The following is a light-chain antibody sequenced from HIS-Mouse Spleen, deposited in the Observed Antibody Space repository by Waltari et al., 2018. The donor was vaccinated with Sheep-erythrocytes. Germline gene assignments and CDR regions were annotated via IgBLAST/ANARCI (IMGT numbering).Light chain of an antibody. CDR3: CSYAGSYTVV. V-gene: IGLV2-23*01. J-gene: IGLJ2*01. CDR2: EGS. CDR1: SSDVGSYNL. Sequence: QSALTQPASVSGSPGQSITISCTGTSSDVGSYNLVPWYQQHPGKAPKLMIYEGSKRPSGVSNRFSGSKSGNTASLTISGLQAEDEADYYCCSYAGSYTVVFGGGTKLTVL.